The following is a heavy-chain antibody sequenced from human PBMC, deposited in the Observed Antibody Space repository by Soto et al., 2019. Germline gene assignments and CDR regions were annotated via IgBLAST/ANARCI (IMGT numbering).Heavy chain of an antibody. J-gene: IGHJ4*02. CDR3: ARRELLWFGELLAFDY. CDR2: IYYSGST. Sequence: SETLSLTCTVSGGSISSSSHYWGWIRQPPGKGLEWIGSIYYSGSTYYNPSLKSRVTISVDTSKNQFSLKLSSVIAADTAVYYCARRELLWFGELLAFDYWGQGTLVTVSS. D-gene: IGHD3-10*01. CDR1: GGSISSSSHY. V-gene: IGHV4-39*01.